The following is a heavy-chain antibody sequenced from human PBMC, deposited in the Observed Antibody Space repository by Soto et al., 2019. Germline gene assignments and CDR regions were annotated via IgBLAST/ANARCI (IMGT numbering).Heavy chain of an antibody. CDR2: ISGSGGST. D-gene: IGHD6-6*01. J-gene: IGHJ4*02. Sequence: EVQLLDSGGGLVQPGGSLRLSCAASGFTFSSYGMSWVRQAPGKGLEWVSSISGSGGSTFYADSVKGRFTISRDNSKNTLYLQMNSLRAEDTAVYYCAKDQRKIAASDYWGQGTLVTVSS. CDR3: AKDQRKIAASDY. CDR1: GFTFSSYG. V-gene: IGHV3-23*01.